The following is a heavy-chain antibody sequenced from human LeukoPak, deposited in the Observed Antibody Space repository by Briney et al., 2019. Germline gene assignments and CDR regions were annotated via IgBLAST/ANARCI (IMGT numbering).Heavy chain of an antibody. D-gene: IGHD3-10*01. V-gene: IGHV4-59*01. CDR2: IYYSGST. CDR3: ARESYFTMVRGVWYNWFDP. Sequence: SETLSLTCTVSGGSISSYYWSWIRQPPGKGLEWIGCIYYSGSTNYNPSLKSRVTISVDTSKNQFSLKLSPVTAADTAVYYCARESYFTMVRGVWYNWFDPWGQGTLVTVSS. J-gene: IGHJ5*02. CDR1: GGSISSYY.